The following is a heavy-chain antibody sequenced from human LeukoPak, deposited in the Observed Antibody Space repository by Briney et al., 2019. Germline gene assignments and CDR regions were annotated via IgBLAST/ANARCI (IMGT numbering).Heavy chain of an antibody. D-gene: IGHD6-13*01. CDR3: ARRGATYSSSWYGVDWFDP. CDR1: GYSFTSYW. Sequence: PGSSLKISCKGSGYSFTSYWIAWVRQMPGKGLEWMGIIYPGGSDTRYSPSFQGQVTISADKSISTAYLQWSSLKASDTAMYYCARRGATYSSSWYGVDWFDPWGQGTLVTVSS. V-gene: IGHV5-51*01. CDR2: IYPGGSDT. J-gene: IGHJ5*02.